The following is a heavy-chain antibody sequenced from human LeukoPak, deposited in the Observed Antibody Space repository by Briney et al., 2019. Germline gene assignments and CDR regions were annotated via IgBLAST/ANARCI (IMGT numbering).Heavy chain of an antibody. Sequence: GGSLGLSCAASGFSFSSYAMSWVRQAPGKGLEWVSSFSGSGGSIYYADSVKGRFTISRDNAKNSLYLQMNSLRAEDTAVYYCARIAVTYTFDYWGQGTLVTVSS. D-gene: IGHD4-17*01. J-gene: IGHJ4*02. CDR1: GFSFSSYA. CDR3: ARIAVTYTFDY. V-gene: IGHV3-23*01. CDR2: FSGSGGSI.